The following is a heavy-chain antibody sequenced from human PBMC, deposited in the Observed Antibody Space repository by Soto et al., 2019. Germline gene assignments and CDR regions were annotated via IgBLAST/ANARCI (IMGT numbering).Heavy chain of an antibody. CDR1: GFTFSSYG. J-gene: IGHJ6*03. Sequence: GGSLRLSCAASGFTFSSYGMHWVRQAPGKGLEWVAVISYDGSNKYYADSVKGRFTISRDNSKNTLYLQMNSLRAEDTAVYYCAKDGREGIAARLSNYYYYYMDVWGKGTTVTVSS. CDR2: ISYDGSNK. D-gene: IGHD6-6*01. V-gene: IGHV3-30*18. CDR3: AKDGREGIAARLSNYYYYYMDV.